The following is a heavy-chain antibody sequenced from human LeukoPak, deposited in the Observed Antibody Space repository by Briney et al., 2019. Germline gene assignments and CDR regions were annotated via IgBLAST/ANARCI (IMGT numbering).Heavy chain of an antibody. D-gene: IGHD4-23*01. CDR1: GFSLSTSGMC. Sequence: SGPALVKPTQTLTLTCTFSGFSLSTSGMCVSWIRQPPGKALEWLARTDWDDDKYYSTSLKTRLTISKDTSKNQVVLTMTNMDPVDTATYYCARIFLGPDYGGNSDYYYYYMDVWGKGTTVTVSS. CDR2: TDWDDDK. CDR3: ARIFLGPDYGGNSDYYYYYMDV. J-gene: IGHJ6*03. V-gene: IGHV2-70*11.